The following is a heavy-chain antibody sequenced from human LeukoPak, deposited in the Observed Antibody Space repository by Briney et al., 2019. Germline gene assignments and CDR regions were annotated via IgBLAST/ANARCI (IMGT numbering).Heavy chain of an antibody. CDR2: IIPILGIA. CDR1: GYTFTSYG. CDR3: ARDLRSHYYGSGSYNVYYYYGMDV. V-gene: IGHV1-69*04. J-gene: IGHJ6*02. D-gene: IGHD3-10*01. Sequence: SVKVSCKASGYTFTSYGISWVRQAPGQGLEWMGRIIPILGIANYAQKFQGRVTITADKSTSTAYMELSSLRSEDAAVYYCARDLRSHYYGSGSYNVYYYYGMDVWGQGTTVTVSS.